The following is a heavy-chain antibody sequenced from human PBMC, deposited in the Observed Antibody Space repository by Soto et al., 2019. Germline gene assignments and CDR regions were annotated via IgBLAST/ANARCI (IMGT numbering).Heavy chain of an antibody. CDR2: IYYSGST. CDR3: ARGGQAAGTRPFDY. D-gene: IGHD6-13*01. CDR1: GGSISSGGYY. J-gene: IGHJ4*02. V-gene: IGHV4-31*03. Sequence: QVQLQESGPGLVKPSQTLSLTCTVSGGSISSGGYYWSWIRQHPGKGLEWIGHIYYSGSTHYNPSLKSRVTISVDTSKNQFALKLSSVTAADTAVYYCARGGQAAGTRPFDYWGQGTLVTVSS.